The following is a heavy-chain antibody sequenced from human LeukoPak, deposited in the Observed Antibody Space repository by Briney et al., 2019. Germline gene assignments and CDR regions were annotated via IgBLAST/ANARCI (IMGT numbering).Heavy chain of an antibody. CDR1: GGSISSSNW. CDR3: ASGMIRGQD. J-gene: IGHJ4*02. CDR2: IYHSGTT. D-gene: IGHD3-10*01. V-gene: IGHV4-4*02. Sequence: PSETLSLTCAVPGGSISSSNWWSWVRQPPGKGLEWIGEIYHSGTTNYNSSLKSRVTISVDRSKNQFSLKLSSVTAADTAVYYCASGMIRGQDWGQGTLVTVSS.